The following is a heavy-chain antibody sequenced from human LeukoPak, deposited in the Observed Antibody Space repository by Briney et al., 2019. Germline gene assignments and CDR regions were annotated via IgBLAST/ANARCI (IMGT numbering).Heavy chain of an antibody. CDR2: INPNSGGT. CDR3: ARAYTIFGVVIIHYGMDV. J-gene: IGHJ6*02. D-gene: IGHD3-3*01. V-gene: IGHV1-2*02. CDR1: GYTFTGYY. Sequence: GASVKVSCKASGYTFTGYYMHRVRQAPGQGLEWMGWINPNSGGTNYAQKFQGRVTMTRDTSISTAYMELSRLRSGDTAVYYCARAYTIFGVVIIHYGMDVWGQGTTVTVSS.